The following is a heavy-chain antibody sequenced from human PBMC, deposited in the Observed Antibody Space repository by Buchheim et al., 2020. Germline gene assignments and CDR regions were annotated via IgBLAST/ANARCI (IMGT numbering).Heavy chain of an antibody. Sequence: EVQLLESGGGLVQPGGSLRLSCAASGFTFSSYAMSWVRQAPGKGLEWVSAISGSGGSTYYADSVKGRFTISRDNSKKKVYLQMNSLRAEDTAVYYCAGARGKSFWGSMDVWGQGTT. CDR3: AGARGKSFWGSMDV. CDR2: ISGSGGST. V-gene: IGHV3-23*01. J-gene: IGHJ6*02. D-gene: IGHD3-16*01. CDR1: GFTFSSYA.